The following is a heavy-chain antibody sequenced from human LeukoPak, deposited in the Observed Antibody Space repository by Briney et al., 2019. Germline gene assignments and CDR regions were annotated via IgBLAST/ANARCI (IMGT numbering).Heavy chain of an antibody. CDR2: IRGGGGSA. CDR1: GFTFSAYA. CDR3: ARLRACGSTSCQTYTEYFQH. J-gene: IGHJ1*01. Sequence: GGSLRLSCTASGFTFSAYAMMWVRQAPGKGPEWVSAIRGGGGSAFYADSVKGRFTISRDNSKYTLFLQMNSLRLEDTAVYYCARLRACGSTSCQTYTEYFQHWGQGTLVTVSS. V-gene: IGHV3-23*01. D-gene: IGHD2-2*01.